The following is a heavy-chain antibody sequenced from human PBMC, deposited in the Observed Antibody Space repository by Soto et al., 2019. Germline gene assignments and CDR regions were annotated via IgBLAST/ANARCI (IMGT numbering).Heavy chain of an antibody. V-gene: IGHV4-4*02. Sequence: PSETLSLTCTVSGGSISSTTWWSWVRQPPGKGLEWIGEIYPSGDTNYNPSLKSRVTISVDKSKNQFSLKLSSVTAADTAVYYCARDKITGLFDYWGQGTLVTVSS. CDR2: IYPSGDT. CDR3: ARDKITGLFDY. CDR1: GGSISSTTW. J-gene: IGHJ4*02. D-gene: IGHD2-8*02.